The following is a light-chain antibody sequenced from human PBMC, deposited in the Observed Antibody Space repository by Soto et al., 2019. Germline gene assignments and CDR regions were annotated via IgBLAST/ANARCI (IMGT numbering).Light chain of an antibody. V-gene: IGKV3-15*01. CDR2: GAS. Sequence: EIVLTQSPGTLSLTPGERATLSCRASHIVSSSYLAWYQQKPGQAPRLLIYGASTRATGIPARFSGSGSGTEFTLTISSLQSEDFAVYYCQQYNNWPSWTFGQRTKVDI. J-gene: IGKJ1*01. CDR3: QQYNNWPSWT. CDR1: HIVSSSY.